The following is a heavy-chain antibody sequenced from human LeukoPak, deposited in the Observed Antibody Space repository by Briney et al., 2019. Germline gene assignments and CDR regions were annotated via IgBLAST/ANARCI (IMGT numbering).Heavy chain of an antibody. D-gene: IGHD3-9*01. V-gene: IGHV1-8*01. CDR2: MNPDGGNT. CDR3: ARTVSPFRRYFDWLLHKAYYYYYGMDV. J-gene: IGHJ6*02. CDR1: GYTFTSYD. Sequence: ASVKVSCKASGYTFTSYDINWVRQATGQGLEWMGWMNPDGGNTGYAQKFQGRVTMTRNTSISTAYMELSSLRSEDTAVYYCARTVSPFRRYFDWLLHKAYYYYYGMDVWGQGTTVTVSS.